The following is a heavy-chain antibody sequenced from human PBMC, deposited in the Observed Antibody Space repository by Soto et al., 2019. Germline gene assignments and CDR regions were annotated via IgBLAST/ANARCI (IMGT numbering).Heavy chain of an antibody. D-gene: IGHD3-9*01. J-gene: IGHJ4*02. V-gene: IGHV1-18*01. Sequence: QVQLVQSGAEVKRPGDSVKVSCQASGYTFGHFYITWVRQAPGQGLEWMGAITPHNRNTNYAEKFRGRVTMTTDTSTTTAYMELRSLRSDDTAVYYCARDEGGYDILTGYYKAHHFDQWGQGALVTVSS. CDR2: ITPHNRNT. CDR3: ARDEGGYDILTGYYKAHHFDQ. CDR1: GYTFGHFY.